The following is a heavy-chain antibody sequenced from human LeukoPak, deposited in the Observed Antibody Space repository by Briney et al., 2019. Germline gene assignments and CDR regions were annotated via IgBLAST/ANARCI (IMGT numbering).Heavy chain of an antibody. J-gene: IGHJ4*02. V-gene: IGHV1-2*06. D-gene: IGHD3-10*01. CDR2: INPNSGGT. CDR1: GYTFTGYY. Sequence: ASVKVSRKASGYTFTGYYMHWVRQAPGQGLEWMGRINPNSGGTNYAQKFQGRVTMTRDTSISTAYMELSRLRSDDTAVYYCARAPPYYYGSGTDYWGQGTLVTVSS. CDR3: ARAPPYYYGSGTDY.